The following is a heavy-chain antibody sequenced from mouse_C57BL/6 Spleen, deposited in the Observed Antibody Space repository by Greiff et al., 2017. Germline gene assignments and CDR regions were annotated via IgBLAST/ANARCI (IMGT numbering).Heavy chain of an antibody. Sequence: EVMLVESGGGLVKPGGSLKLSCAASGFTFSSYAMSWVRQTPEKRLEWVATISDGGSYTYYPDNVKGRFTISRDNAKNNLYLQMSHLKSEDTAMYYCERDRGDSPFGYWGQGTTLTVSS. D-gene: IGHD2-12*01. J-gene: IGHJ2*01. CDR2: ISDGGSYT. CDR3: ERDRGDSPFGY. V-gene: IGHV5-4*01. CDR1: GFTFSSYA.